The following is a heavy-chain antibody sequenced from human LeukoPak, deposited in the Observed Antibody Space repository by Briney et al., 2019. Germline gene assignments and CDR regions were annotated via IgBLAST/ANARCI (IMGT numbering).Heavy chain of an antibody. CDR3: VRDWEGFNFDI. CDR1: GGSVSSYY. Sequence: SETLSLTCTVSGGSVSSYYWSWIRQPLGEGLEWIAYIHNSGSTNYNPSLKSRATIAVDTSKNQFSLKLSSVTAADTAMYYCVRDWEGFNFDIWGQGTVVTVSS. CDR2: IHNSGST. J-gene: IGHJ3*02. V-gene: IGHV4-59*02. D-gene: IGHD1-26*01.